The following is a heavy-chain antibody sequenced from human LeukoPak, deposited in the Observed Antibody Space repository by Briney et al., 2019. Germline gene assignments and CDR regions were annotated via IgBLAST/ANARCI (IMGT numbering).Heavy chain of an antibody. CDR3: ARYEYARSDNTGLRYFHH. CDR1: RGSIISANYY. CDR2: IYYSGST. Sequence: SETLSLTCAVSRGSIISANYYWNWIRQPPGKGLEWIGNIYYSGSTHSNPSLKSRVTVSVDTSKNQFSLRLSSVTAADTAVYYCARYEYARSDNTGLRYFHHWGQGTLVTVSS. J-gene: IGHJ1*01. V-gene: IGHV4-39*01. D-gene: IGHD3-16*01.